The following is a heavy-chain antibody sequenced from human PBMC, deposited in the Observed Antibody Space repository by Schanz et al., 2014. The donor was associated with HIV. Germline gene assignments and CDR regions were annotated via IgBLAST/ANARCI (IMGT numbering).Heavy chain of an antibody. Sequence: QVQLVESGGGVVQPGRSLRLSCAASGFTFSSYGMHWVRQAPGKGLEWVAVISYDGSNKYYADSVKGRFTISRVNSKNTVHLQMNSLRTEDTAVYYCAKVARWDYYGMDVWGQGTTVTVSS. J-gene: IGHJ6*02. CDR2: ISYDGSNK. V-gene: IGHV3-30*18. CDR3: AKVARWDYYGMDV. CDR1: GFTFSSYG.